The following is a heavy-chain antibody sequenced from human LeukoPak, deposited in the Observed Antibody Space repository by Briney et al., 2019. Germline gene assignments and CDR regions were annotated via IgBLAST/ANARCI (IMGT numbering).Heavy chain of an antibody. Sequence: GGSLRLSCAASGFTFSSYAMSWVRQAPGKGLEWVSATSGTSGSTYYADSVKGRFTISRDNSKNTLYLQMNSLRAEDTAVYYCAKDGDWAFDHWAQGTLVSVSS. CDR3: AKDGDWAFDH. J-gene: IGHJ4*02. CDR2: TSGTSGST. CDR1: GFTFSSYA. D-gene: IGHD2-21*02. V-gene: IGHV3-23*01.